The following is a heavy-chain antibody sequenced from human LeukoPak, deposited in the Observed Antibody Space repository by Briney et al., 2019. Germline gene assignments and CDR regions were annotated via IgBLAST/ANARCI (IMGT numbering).Heavy chain of an antibody. Sequence: GGSLRLSCAASGFTFSSYWMHWVRQAPGKGLVWVSRINSDGSSTSYAGSVKGRFTISRDNAKNTLYLQMNSLRAEDTAVYYCARVRVDWLSKTKYFDYWGQGTLVTVSS. CDR3: ARVRVDWLSKTKYFDY. CDR1: GFTFSSYW. D-gene: IGHD3-9*01. J-gene: IGHJ4*02. V-gene: IGHV3-74*01. CDR2: INSDGSST.